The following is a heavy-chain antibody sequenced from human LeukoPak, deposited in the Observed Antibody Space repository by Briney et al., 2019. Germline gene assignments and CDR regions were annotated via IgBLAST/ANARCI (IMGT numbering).Heavy chain of an antibody. CDR2: IYHNGRT. J-gene: IGHJ3*02. V-gene: IGHV4-30-2*01. CDR3: AREGYYDSSGYPNAFDI. Sequence: SETLSLTCTVSGGSISSGDYYWSWIRQPPGKGLEWIGYIYHNGRTYHNPSLKSRVTISVDTSKNQFSLKLSSVTAADTAVYYCAREGYYDSSGYPNAFDIWGQGTMVTVSS. D-gene: IGHD3-22*01. CDR1: GGSISSGDYY.